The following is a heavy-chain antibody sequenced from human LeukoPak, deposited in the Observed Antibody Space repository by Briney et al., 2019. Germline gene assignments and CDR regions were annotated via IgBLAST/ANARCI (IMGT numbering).Heavy chain of an antibody. CDR3: ARGVTMIGRLRFDP. D-gene: IGHD3-22*01. V-gene: IGHV4-38-2*02. CDR1: GYSISSGYY. CDR2: FYHTGTT. Sequence: SETLSLTCTVSGYSISSGYYWGWIRQPPGKRLEWIGNFYHTGTTYYNPSLKSRVTISLDTSRNQFSLKLGSVTAADTAVYYCARGVTMIGRLRFDPWGQGTLVTVSS. J-gene: IGHJ5*02.